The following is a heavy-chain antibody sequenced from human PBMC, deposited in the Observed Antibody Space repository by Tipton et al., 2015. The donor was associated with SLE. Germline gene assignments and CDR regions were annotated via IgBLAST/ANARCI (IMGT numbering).Heavy chain of an antibody. J-gene: IGHJ4*02. CDR1: EFTFSNYW. Sequence: SLRLSCVASEFTFSNYWMHWVRQAPGKGLEWVSVIYSGGSTYYADSVKGRFTISRHNSKNTLYLQMNSLRAEDTAVYYCAKNYGVNWGQGTLVTVSS. CDR3: AKNYGVN. V-gene: IGHV3-53*04. CDR2: IYSGGST. D-gene: IGHD4-17*01.